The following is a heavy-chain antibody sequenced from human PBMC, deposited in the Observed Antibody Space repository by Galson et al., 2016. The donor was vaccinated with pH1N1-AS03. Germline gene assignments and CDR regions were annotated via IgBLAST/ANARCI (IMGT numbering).Heavy chain of an antibody. CDR3: ADVGATIL. J-gene: IGHJ1*01. V-gene: IGHV3-7*01. D-gene: IGHD1-26*01. CDR2: INQDGAKH. Sequence: SLRLSCAASGFTFTNYWMSWVRQAPGKGPEWVANINQDGAKHYYVDSVRGRFTISRDNAKNSLYLQMNSLSAADTAVYYCADVGATILWGQGTLVTVSS. CDR1: GFTFTNYW.